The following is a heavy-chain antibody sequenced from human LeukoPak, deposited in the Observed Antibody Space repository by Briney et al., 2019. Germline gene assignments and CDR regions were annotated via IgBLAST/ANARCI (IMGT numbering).Heavy chain of an antibody. D-gene: IGHD3-9*01. V-gene: IGHV4-39*01. CDR1: GGSISSSSYY. Sequence: SETLSLTRTVSGGSISSSSYYWGWIRQPPGKGLEWIGNINYGGSGRTYYNPSLKSRVTISVDTSRSQFSLKLNSVTAADTAVYYCARLPTGYPNWFDPWGQGTLVTVSS. CDR2: INYGGSGRT. CDR3: ARLPTGYPNWFDP. J-gene: IGHJ5*02.